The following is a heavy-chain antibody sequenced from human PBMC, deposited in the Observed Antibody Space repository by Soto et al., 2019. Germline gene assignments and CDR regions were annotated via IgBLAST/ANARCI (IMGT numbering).Heavy chain of an antibody. Sequence: QVQLVQSGAEVKKPGASVKVSCKASGDTFTDYYIHWVRQAPGQGLEWMGTVNPSGGHTTYAQHFLGRITMTRDTSTSTRYLELTSLTSGDTAVYYCARGGHVVVVPAAFDFWGQGTLVTVSS. V-gene: IGHV1-46*01. CDR2: VNPSGGHT. J-gene: IGHJ4*02. CDR3: ARGGHVVVVPAAFDF. CDR1: GDTFTDYY. D-gene: IGHD2-21*02.